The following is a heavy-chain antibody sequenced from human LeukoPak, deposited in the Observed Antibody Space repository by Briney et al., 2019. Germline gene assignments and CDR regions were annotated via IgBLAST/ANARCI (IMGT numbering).Heavy chain of an antibody. Sequence: SQTLSLTCTVSGGSISSGGYSWSWIRQHPGKGLEWIGYIYYSGSTYYNPSIKSRVTISVDTSKNQFSLKLSSVTAADTAVYYCARIDYGDYVFDYWGQGTLVTVSS. CDR3: ARIDYGDYVFDY. CDR1: GGSISSGGYS. CDR2: IYYSGST. D-gene: IGHD4-17*01. V-gene: IGHV4-31*03. J-gene: IGHJ4*02.